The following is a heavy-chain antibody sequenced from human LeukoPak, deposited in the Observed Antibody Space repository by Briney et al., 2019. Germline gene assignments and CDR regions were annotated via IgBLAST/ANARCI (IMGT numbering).Heavy chain of an antibody. CDR2: IYYSGST. Sequence: SETLSLTCTVSGGSLSSYYWSWIRGPPGKGLEWVGYIYYSGSTNYKPSLKRRVTISVDTSKNQLSLKLSSVTAADTAVYYCARSPVLRFLIWFDPWGQGTLVTVSS. V-gene: IGHV4-59*01. CDR1: GGSLSSYY. D-gene: IGHD3-3*01. J-gene: IGHJ5*02. CDR3: ARSPVLRFLIWFDP.